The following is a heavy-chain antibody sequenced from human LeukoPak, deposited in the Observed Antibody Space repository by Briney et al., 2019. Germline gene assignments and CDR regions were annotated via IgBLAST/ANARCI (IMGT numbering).Heavy chain of an antibody. CDR3: ASFSGGSYDEDNDAFDI. D-gene: IGHD1-26*01. Sequence: GGSLRLSCAASGFTFDDYGMSWVRQAPGKGLEWVSGINWNGGSTGYADSVKGRFTISRDNAKNSLYLQMNSLRAEDTALYYCASFSGGSYDEDNDAFDIWGQGTMVTVSS. J-gene: IGHJ3*02. V-gene: IGHV3-20*04. CDR2: INWNGGST. CDR1: GFTFDDYG.